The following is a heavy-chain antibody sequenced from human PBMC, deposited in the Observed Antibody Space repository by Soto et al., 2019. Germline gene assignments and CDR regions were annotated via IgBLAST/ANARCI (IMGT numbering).Heavy chain of an antibody. CDR1: GFTLSSYW. V-gene: IGHV3-7*03. CDR2: IKQDGSEK. CDR3: ARVPTLYSSGWYYYYGMDV. D-gene: IGHD6-19*01. J-gene: IGHJ6*02. Sequence: SLRLSCAASGFTLSSYWMSWVRQAPGKGLEWVANIKQDGSEKYYVDSVKGRFTISRDNAKNSLYLQMNSLRAEDTAVYYCARVPTLYSSGWYYYYGMDVWGQGTTVTVSS.